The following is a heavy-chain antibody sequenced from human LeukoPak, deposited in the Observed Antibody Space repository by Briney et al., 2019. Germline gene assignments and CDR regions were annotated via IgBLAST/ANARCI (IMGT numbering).Heavy chain of an antibody. CDR2: IYYSGST. V-gene: IGHV4-31*03. CDR3: ARHYYSDPFDY. CDR1: GGSISSGAYY. Sequence: SETLSLTCTVSGGSISSGAYYWSWIRQHPGKGLEWIGYIYYSGSTYYNPSLKSRVTISVDTSNNQFSLRLSSVTAADMAVYYCARHYYSDPFDYWGQGTLVTVSS. J-gene: IGHJ4*02. D-gene: IGHD3-22*01.